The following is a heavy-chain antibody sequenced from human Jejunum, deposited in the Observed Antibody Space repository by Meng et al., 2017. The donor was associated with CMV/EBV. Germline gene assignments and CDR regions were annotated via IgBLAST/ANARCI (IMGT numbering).Heavy chain of an antibody. CDR3: ARDGATYYDYGMDV. V-gene: IGHV4-61*01. CDR1: GSVSSGSYY. CDR2: IYYSGST. D-gene: IGHD3-16*01. Sequence: GSVSSGSYYCCWLRQPPGKGLAWIGYIYYSGSTNYNPSLKSRVTISVDTSKNQFSLKLSSVTAADTAVYYCARDGATYYDYGMDVWGQGTTVTVSS. J-gene: IGHJ6*02.